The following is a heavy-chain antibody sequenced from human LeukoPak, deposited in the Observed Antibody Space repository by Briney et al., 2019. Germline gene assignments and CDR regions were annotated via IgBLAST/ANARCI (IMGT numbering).Heavy chain of an antibody. Sequence: GGSLRLSCAASGFTFISYAMRWVRQAPGKGLEWVSAISRSGGSTYYADSVKGRFTISRDNSKNTLYLEMNSLRDEDTVVYYCAKDRSSGYSYGHRWFDSWGQGTLVTVCS. CDR2: ISRSGGST. V-gene: IGHV3-23*01. CDR3: AKDRSSGYSYGHRWFDS. J-gene: IGHJ5*01. CDR1: GFTFISYA. D-gene: IGHD5-18*01.